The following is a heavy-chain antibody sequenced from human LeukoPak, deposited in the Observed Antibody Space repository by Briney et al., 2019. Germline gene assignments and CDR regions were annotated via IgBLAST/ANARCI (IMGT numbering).Heavy chain of an antibody. J-gene: IGHJ4*02. D-gene: IGHD2-15*01. CDR2: ISAYNGNT. CDR1: GYTFTSYG. Sequence: APVKVSCKASGYTFTSYGISWVRQAPGQGLEWMGWISAYNGNTNYAQKLQGRVTMTTDTSTSTAYMELRSLRSDDTAVYYCARDRWGCSGGSCYAYFDYWGQGTLVTVSS. V-gene: IGHV1-18*01. CDR3: ARDRWGCSGGSCYAYFDY.